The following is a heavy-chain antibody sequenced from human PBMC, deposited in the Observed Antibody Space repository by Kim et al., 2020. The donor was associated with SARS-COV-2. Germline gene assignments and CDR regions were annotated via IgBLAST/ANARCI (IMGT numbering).Heavy chain of an antibody. Sequence: GGSLRLSCTASGFTFGDYAMSWFRQAPGKGLEWVGFIRSKAYGGTTEYAASVKGRFTISRDDSKSIAYLQMNSLKTEDTAVYYCTSRYDFWSLGYYYGMDVWGQGTTVTVSS. CDR1: GFTFGDYA. V-gene: IGHV3-49*03. D-gene: IGHD3-3*01. CDR2: IRSKAYGGTT. CDR3: TSRYDFWSLGYYYGMDV. J-gene: IGHJ6*02.